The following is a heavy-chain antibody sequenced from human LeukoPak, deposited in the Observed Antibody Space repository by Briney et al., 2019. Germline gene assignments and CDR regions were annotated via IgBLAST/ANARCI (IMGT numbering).Heavy chain of an antibody. D-gene: IGHD1-26*01. J-gene: IGHJ4*02. CDR2: ISSSSRYI. CDR3: ASAQSGNYYRPFDS. CDR1: GFTFSNYA. Sequence: PWGSLRLSCAASGFTFSNYAMNWVRQDPGKALEWVSSISSSSRYIYYADSVRGRFTISRDNAKSSLYLQMNSLRAEDTAVYYCASAQSGNYYRPFDSWGQGTLVTVSS. V-gene: IGHV3-21*01.